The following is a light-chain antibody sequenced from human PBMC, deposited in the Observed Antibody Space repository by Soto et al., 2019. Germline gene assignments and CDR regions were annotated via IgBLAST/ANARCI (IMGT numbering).Light chain of an antibody. V-gene: IGKV1D-13*01. CDR1: QGISSG. CDR3: QEFNNSPQIT. J-gene: IGKJ3*01. CDR2: DAS. Sequence: AVQLTQSPSSLSASVGDRVTVTCRASQGISSGLAWYQHKPGEPPKLLIYDASTLQSGVPSRFSGSGSGTDFTLTISRLQPEDFATYYCQEFNNSPQITFGPGTKVDLK.